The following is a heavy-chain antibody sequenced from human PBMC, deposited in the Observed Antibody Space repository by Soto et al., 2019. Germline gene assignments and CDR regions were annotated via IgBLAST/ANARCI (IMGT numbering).Heavy chain of an antibody. CDR1: GFTFRDHA. CDR3: ARGNVMVRGLFVWDYYYYGLDV. CDR2: ISSDGNFK. Sequence: QVQLLESGGDVVQPGRSLRLSCSASGFTFRDHAMQWVRQAPGKGLEWVAAISSDGNFKNYADSVKGRFTISRDNSETTRSLQMKSLTADDTAVYYCARGNVMVRGLFVWDYYYYGLDVWGQGTTVTVS. D-gene: IGHD3-10*01. V-gene: IGHV3-30-3*01. J-gene: IGHJ6*02.